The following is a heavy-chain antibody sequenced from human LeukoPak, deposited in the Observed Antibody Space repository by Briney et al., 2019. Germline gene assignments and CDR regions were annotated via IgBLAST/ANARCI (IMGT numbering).Heavy chain of an antibody. J-gene: IGHJ4*02. V-gene: IGHV3-64*04. D-gene: IGHD3-3*01. CDR2: ITNNGGNT. CDR3: AIFKENGY. CDR1: GFTFSSYT. Sequence: PGGSLRLSCSASGFTFSSYTIHWVRQAPGKGLEFASAITNNGGNTYYADSVKGRFTISRDNAKNMLYLQMNSLRVEDTAVYYCAIFKENGYWGQGTLVTVSS.